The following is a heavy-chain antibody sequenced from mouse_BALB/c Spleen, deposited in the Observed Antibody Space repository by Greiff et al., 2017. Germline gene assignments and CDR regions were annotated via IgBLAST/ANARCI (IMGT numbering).Heavy chain of an antibody. CDR2: IDPETGGT. Sequence: QVQLKQSGAELVRPGASVTLSCKASGYTFTDYEMHWVKQTPVHGLEWIGAIDPETGGTAYNQKFKGKATLTADKSSSTAYMELRSLTSEDSAVYYCTRLDYGLYWGQGTTLTVSS. V-gene: IGHV1-15*01. J-gene: IGHJ2*01. CDR3: TRLDYGLY. CDR1: GYTFTDYE. D-gene: IGHD1-1*02.